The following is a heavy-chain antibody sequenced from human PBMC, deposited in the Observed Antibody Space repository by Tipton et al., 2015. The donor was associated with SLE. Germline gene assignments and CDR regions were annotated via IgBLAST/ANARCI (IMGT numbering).Heavy chain of an antibody. CDR2: IHYSGTT. CDR1: GGSITNHY. CDR3: ARRNVEMARIDAFDI. D-gene: IGHD5-24*01. Sequence: TLSLTCTVSGGSITNHYWNWIRQPPGKGLEWIGYIHYSGTTHDNPSLRSRVTMSVDMSKNQFSLRLTSVTAADTAVYYCARRNVEMARIDAFDIWGQGTMVTVSS. J-gene: IGHJ3*02. V-gene: IGHV4-59*11.